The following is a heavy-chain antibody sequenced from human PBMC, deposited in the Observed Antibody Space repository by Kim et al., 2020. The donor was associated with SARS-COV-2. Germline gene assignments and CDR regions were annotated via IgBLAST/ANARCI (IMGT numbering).Heavy chain of an antibody. D-gene: IGHD3-10*01. J-gene: IGHJ6*02. Sequence: SVEGRFTISRDNAKKSLYLQMNSRRAEDTAVYYCARDWYGSGRYYYYGMDVWGQGTTVTVSS. V-gene: IGHV3-48*01. CDR3: ARDWYGSGRYYYYGMDV.